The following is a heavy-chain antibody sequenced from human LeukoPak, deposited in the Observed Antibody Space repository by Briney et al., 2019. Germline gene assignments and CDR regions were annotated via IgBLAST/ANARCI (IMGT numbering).Heavy chain of an antibody. V-gene: IGHV4-59*01. CDR3: ARKRTGDQGYYFDY. CDR1: GGSISRYY. J-gene: IGHJ4*02. Sequence: PSETVSLTCTVSGGSISRYYWSWLRQPPGKGLEWIGYFYYSGSTNYNPSLKTRVTISVDTSKNQFSLKVSSVTAADTAVYYCARKRTGDQGYYFDYWGQGTLVTVSS. CDR2: FYYSGST. D-gene: IGHD1-1*01.